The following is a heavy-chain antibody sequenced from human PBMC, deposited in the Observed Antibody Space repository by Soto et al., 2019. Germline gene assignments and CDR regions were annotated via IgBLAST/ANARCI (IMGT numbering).Heavy chain of an antibody. V-gene: IGHV3-21*01. CDR1: GFTFSSYS. J-gene: IGHJ4*02. CDR2: ISHSSEYI. Sequence: VQLVESGGGLVKPGGSLRLSCAASGFTFSSYSMYWVRQAPGKGLEWVSSISHSSEYIYYADSVKGRFTISRDNPRNTVQLQMNSLRAGDTAVYFCVRVSGGPATFDYWGQGTLVNVSS. CDR3: VRVSGGPATFDY. D-gene: IGHD2-15*01.